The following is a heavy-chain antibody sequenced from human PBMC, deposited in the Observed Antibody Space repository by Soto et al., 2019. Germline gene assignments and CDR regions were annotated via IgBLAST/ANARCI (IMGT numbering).Heavy chain of an antibody. CDR2: ISAYNGNT. Sequence: ASVKVSCKASGYTFTSYGISWVRQAPGQGLEWMGWISAYNGNTKYVEKLQGRVTMTTDTSTSTAYLELRSLRSDDTAVYYCARLYYYDSSGYYYYYGMDVWGQGTTVTVSS. CDR3: ARLYYYDSSGYYYYYGMDV. D-gene: IGHD3-22*01. J-gene: IGHJ6*02. CDR1: GYTFTSYG. V-gene: IGHV1-18*01.